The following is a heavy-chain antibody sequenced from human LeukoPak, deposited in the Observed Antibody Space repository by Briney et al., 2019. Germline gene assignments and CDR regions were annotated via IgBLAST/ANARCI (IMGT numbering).Heavy chain of an antibody. CDR1: GYTFTSYY. CDR3: AREGPNDILTGYSLPFDY. V-gene: IGHV1-46*01. J-gene: IGHJ4*02. D-gene: IGHD3-9*01. CDR2: INPSGGST. Sequence: ASVKVSCKASGYTFTSYYMHWVRQAPGQGLEWMRIINPSGGSTSYAQKFQGRVTMTRDTSTSTVYMELSSLRSEDTAVYYCAREGPNDILTGYSLPFDYWGQGTLVTVSS.